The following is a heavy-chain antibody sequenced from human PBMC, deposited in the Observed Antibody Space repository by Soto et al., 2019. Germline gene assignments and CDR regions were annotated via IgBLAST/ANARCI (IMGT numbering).Heavy chain of an antibody. D-gene: IGHD6-13*01. Sequence: GGSLRLSCAASGFTFSSYAMHWVRQAPGKGLEWVAVISYDGSNKYYADSVKGRFTISRDNSKNTLYLQMNSLRAEDTAVYYCARDIAAAGTAQFDYWGQGTLVTVSS. CDR3: ARDIAAAGTAQFDY. CDR2: ISYDGSNK. CDR1: GFTFSSYA. J-gene: IGHJ4*02. V-gene: IGHV3-30-3*01.